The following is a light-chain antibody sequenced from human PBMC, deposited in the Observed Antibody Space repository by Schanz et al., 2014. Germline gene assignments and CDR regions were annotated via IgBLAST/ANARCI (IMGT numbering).Light chain of an antibody. V-gene: IGLV2-8*01. CDR2: EVS. J-gene: IGLJ3*02. Sequence: QSALTQPPSASGSPGQSVTISCTGTSSDVGGYNFVSWYQQHPGKAPKLMIYEVSKRPSGVPDRFSGSIDSSSNSASLIISGLKTEDEADYYCQSYDTSNRWIFGGGTQLTVL. CDR1: SSDVGGYNF. CDR3: QSYDTSNRWI.